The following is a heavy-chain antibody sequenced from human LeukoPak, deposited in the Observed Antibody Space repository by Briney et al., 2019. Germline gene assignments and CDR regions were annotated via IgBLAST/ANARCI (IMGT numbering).Heavy chain of an antibody. D-gene: IGHD6-19*01. Sequence: SETLSLTCTVSGGSISSSSYYWGWIRQPPGKGLGWIGSIYCSGSTYYNPSLKSRVTISVDTSKNQFSLKLSSVTAADTAVYYCATSNHIAVAAFWGQGTLVTVSS. J-gene: IGHJ4*02. CDR2: IYCSGST. V-gene: IGHV4-39*07. CDR1: GGSISSSSYY. CDR3: ATSNHIAVAAF.